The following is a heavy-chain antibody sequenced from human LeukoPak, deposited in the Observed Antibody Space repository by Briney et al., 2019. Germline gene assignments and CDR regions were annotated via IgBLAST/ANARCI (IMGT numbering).Heavy chain of an antibody. V-gene: IGHV1-8*02. Sequence: ASVKVSCKASGYTFTGYYMHWVRQAPGQGLEWMGWINPNSGNTGYAQKFQGRVTMTRNTSISTAYMELSSLRSEGTAVYYCARVGYDSSGYSVAFDIWGQGTVVTVSS. J-gene: IGHJ3*02. D-gene: IGHD3-22*01. CDR1: GYTFTGYY. CDR2: INPNSGNT. CDR3: ARVGYDSSGYSVAFDI.